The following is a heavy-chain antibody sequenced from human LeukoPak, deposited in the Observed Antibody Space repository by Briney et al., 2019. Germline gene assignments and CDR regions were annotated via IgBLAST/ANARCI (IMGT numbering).Heavy chain of an antibody. CDR3: ARHVWPWSRGLIAAAGTGGAFDI. D-gene: IGHD6-13*01. CDR1: GGYISYYY. Sequence: PSETLSLTCTVSGGYISYYYWSWIRQPPGKGLEWIGEINHSGSTNYNPSLKSRVTISVDTSKNQFSLKLSSVTAADTAVYYCARHVWPWSRGLIAAAGTGGAFDIWGQGTMVTVSS. CDR2: INHSGST. J-gene: IGHJ3*02. V-gene: IGHV4-59*08.